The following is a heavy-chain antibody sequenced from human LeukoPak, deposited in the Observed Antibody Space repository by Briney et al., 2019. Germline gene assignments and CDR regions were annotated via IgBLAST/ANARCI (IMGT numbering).Heavy chain of an antibody. CDR1: GFTVSSNY. CDR2: IYSGGST. V-gene: IGHV3-53*01. D-gene: IGHD7-27*01. Sequence: GGSLRLSCAASGFTVSSNYMSWVRQAPGKGLEWVSVIYSGGSTYYADSVKGRFTISRDSFKNTLYLQMNSLRAEDTAVYYCARAWVYYYGMDVWGQGTTVTVSS. J-gene: IGHJ6*02. CDR3: ARAWVYYYGMDV.